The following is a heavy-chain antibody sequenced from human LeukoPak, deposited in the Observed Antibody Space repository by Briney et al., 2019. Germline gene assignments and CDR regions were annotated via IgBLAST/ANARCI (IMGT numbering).Heavy chain of an antibody. CDR1: GGTFSSYA. V-gene: IGHV1-69*05. CDR2: IIPIFGTA. CDR3: AGDPSPPSYGSPIFDY. J-gene: IGHJ4*02. Sequence: SVKVSCKDSGGTFSSYAISWVRQAPGQGLEWMGGIIPIFGTANYAQKFQGRVTITTDESTSTAYMELSSLRSEDTAVYYCAGDPSPPSYGSPIFDYWGQGTLVTVSS. D-gene: IGHD5-18*01.